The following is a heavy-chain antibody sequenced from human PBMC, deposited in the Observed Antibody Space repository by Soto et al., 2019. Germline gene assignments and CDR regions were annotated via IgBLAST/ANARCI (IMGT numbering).Heavy chain of an antibody. V-gene: IGHV5-51*01. CDR1: GYSFTSYW. D-gene: IGHD6-13*01. CDR3: AISGIAAAGYYYYGMDV. CDR2: IYPGDSDT. Sequence: PGESLKISCKGSGYSFTSYWIGWVRQMPGKGLEWMGIIYPGDSDTRYSPSFQGQVTISADKSISTAYLQWSSLKASDTAMYYCAISGIAAAGYYYYGMDVWGQGTTVTVSS. J-gene: IGHJ6*02.